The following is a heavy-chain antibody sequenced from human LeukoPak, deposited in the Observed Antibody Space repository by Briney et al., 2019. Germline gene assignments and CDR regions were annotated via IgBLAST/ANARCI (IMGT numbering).Heavy chain of an antibody. Sequence: SETLSLTCTVSGGSISSGSYYWSWIRQPAGKGLEWIGRIYTSGSTNYNPSLKSRVTISVDTSKNQFSLKLSSVTAADTAVYYCARRRGSYLYFDYWGQGTLVTVSS. V-gene: IGHV4-61*02. J-gene: IGHJ4*02. CDR3: ARRRGSYLYFDY. D-gene: IGHD1-26*01. CDR2: IYTSGST. CDR1: GGSISSGSYY.